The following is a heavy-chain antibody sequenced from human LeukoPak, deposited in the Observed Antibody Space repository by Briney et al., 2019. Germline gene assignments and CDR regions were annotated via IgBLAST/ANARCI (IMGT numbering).Heavy chain of an antibody. Sequence: GGSLRLSCAASGFTFSDYYMSWIRQAPGKRLEWVSYISSSGSTIYYADSVKGRFTISRDNAKNSLYLQMNSLRAEDTAVYYCASDLGMIVVAGSDYWGQGTLVTVSS. D-gene: IGHD3-22*01. V-gene: IGHV3-11*01. J-gene: IGHJ4*02. CDR3: ASDLGMIVVAGSDY. CDR1: GFTFSDYY. CDR2: ISSSGSTI.